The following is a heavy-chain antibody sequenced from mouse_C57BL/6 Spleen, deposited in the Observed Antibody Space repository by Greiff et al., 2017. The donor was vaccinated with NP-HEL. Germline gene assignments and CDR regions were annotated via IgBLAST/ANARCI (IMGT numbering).Heavy chain of an antibody. Sequence: EVKLMESGGGLVKPGGSLKLSCAASGFTFSSYAMSWVRQTPEKRLEWVATISDGGSYTYYPDNVKGRFTISRDNAKNNLYLQMSHLKSEDTAMYYCARVSDYSYAMGCWGQGASVTVSS. CDR1: GFTFSSYA. V-gene: IGHV5-4*03. CDR2: ISDGGSYT. D-gene: IGHD1-1*01. CDR3: ARVSDYSYAMGC. J-gene: IGHJ4*01.